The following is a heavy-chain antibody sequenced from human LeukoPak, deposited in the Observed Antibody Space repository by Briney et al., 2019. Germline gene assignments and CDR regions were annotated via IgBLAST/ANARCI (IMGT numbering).Heavy chain of an antibody. Sequence: QSGGSLRLSCAASGFTFSGSALHWVRQASGKGLEWVGRIRSTANGYATAYAASVKGRFTISRDDSKNTAYLQMDSLKTEDTAVYYCTGNYYGLGSYADFDYWGQGTLVTVSS. J-gene: IGHJ4*02. D-gene: IGHD3-10*01. V-gene: IGHV3-73*01. CDR2: IRSTANGYAT. CDR3: TGNYYGLGSYADFDY. CDR1: GFTFSGSA.